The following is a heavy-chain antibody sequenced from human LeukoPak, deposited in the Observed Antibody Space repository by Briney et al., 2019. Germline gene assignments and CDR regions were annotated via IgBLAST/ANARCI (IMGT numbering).Heavy chain of an antibody. D-gene: IGHD6-6*01. J-gene: IGHJ4*02. CDR3: AKDMEGSSQGY. V-gene: IGHV3-7*03. Sequence: PGGSLRLSCAASGFTFSSYWMSWVRQAPGKGLEWVANIKQEGSEKHYVDSVKGRFTISRDNAKNSLYLQMNSLRAEDTALYYCAKDMEGSSQGYWGQGTLVTVSS. CDR1: GFTFSSYW. CDR2: IKQEGSEK.